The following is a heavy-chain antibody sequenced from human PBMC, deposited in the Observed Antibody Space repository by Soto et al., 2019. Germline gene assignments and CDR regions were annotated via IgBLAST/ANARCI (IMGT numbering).Heavy chain of an antibody. J-gene: IGHJ6*04. CDR2: INPNTGVT. CDR1: GYSFTDHY. Sequence: GASVKVSCKASGYSFTDHYMHWVRQAPGQGLEWLGWINPNTGVTHFAQKFQGWVTMTRDTSINTAYMELTRLKSDDTAFYYCGRPPDASRYGLAVGGKGTTVT. D-gene: IGHD2-2*01. V-gene: IGHV1-2*04. CDR3: GRPPDASRYGLAV.